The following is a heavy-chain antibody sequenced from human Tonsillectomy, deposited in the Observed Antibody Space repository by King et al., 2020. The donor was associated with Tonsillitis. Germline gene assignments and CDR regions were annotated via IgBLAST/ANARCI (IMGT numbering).Heavy chain of an antibody. D-gene: IGHD2-15*01. CDR3: AKDLSPGYQLLLAGFDY. CDR1: VFTFSIYG. J-gene: IGHJ4*02. Sequence: LVESGGGVVQPGGSLRLSCAVSVFTFSIYGMHWVRQAPGKGLEWVAFIRYDGSNKYYADSVKGRFTISRDNSKNTLYLQMNSLSPEDTAVYYCAKDLSPGYQLLLAGFDYRGQGILVTVSS. CDR2: IRYDGSNK. V-gene: IGHV3-30*02.